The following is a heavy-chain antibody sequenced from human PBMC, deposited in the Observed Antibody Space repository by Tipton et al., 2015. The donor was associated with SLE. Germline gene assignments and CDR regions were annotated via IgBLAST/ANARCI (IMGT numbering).Heavy chain of an antibody. D-gene: IGHD3-3*01. CDR1: GHSISTDYY. V-gene: IGHV4-61*09. CDR3: ARGLWSGYLYYFDY. Sequence: TLSLTCAVSGHSISTDYYWSWIRQPAGKGLEWIGYIYTSGSTNYNPSLKSRVTISVDTSKNQFSLKLSSVTAADTAVYYCARGLWSGYLYYFDYWGQGTLVTVSS. J-gene: IGHJ4*02. CDR2: IYTSGST.